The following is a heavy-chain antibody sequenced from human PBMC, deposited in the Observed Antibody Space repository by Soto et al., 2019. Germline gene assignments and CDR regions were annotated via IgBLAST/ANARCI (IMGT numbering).Heavy chain of an antibody. Sequence: ASVKVSCKASGYTFTSYGISWVRQAPGQGLEWMGWISAYNGNTNYAQKLQGRVTMTTDTSTSTAYMELRSLRSDDTAVYYCARVRYYDSSGYYEDPWGQGTLVTVSS. CDR1: GYTFTSYG. CDR2: ISAYNGNT. D-gene: IGHD3-22*01. J-gene: IGHJ5*02. CDR3: ARVRYYDSSGYYEDP. V-gene: IGHV1-18*01.